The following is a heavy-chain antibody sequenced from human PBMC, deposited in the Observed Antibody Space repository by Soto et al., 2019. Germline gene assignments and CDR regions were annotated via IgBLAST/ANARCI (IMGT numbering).Heavy chain of an antibody. J-gene: IGHJ4*02. V-gene: IGHV6-1*01. CDR2: TNYRSKWYH. D-gene: IGHD1-1*01. Sequence: QVQLQQSGPGLVKPSQTLSLTCAISGDSVSSNSAAWSWIRQSPSRGLEWLGRTNYRSKWYHDYALAVKSRITINPDTSKNQCSLQLDSVTPDDTAVYYCARDRDATIGNYFDFWGQGTLVTVSS. CDR1: GDSVSSNSAA. CDR3: ARDRDATIGNYFDF.